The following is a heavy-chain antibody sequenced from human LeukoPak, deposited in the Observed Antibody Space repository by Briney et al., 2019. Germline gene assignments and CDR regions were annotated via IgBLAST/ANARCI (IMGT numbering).Heavy chain of an antibody. J-gene: IGHJ4*02. Sequence: GASVKVSCKASGYTFTSYDISWVRQATGQGLEWMGWMNPNSGNTGYAQKFQGRVTMTRNTSISTAYMELSSLRSEDTAVYYCARSDPRMATRRAASDYWGQGTLVTVSS. CDR3: ARSDPRMATRRAASDY. CDR1: GYTFTSYD. CDR2: MNPNSGNT. V-gene: IGHV1-8*01. D-gene: IGHD5-24*01.